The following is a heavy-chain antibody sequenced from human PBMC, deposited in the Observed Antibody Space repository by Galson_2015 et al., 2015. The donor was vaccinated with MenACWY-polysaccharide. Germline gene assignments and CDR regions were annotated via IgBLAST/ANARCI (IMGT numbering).Heavy chain of an antibody. Sequence: SLRLSCAASGSPFSTYVMSWVRQAPGKGLEWVSTITYSGGSTKYADSVKGRFTISRDNSKNTLYLQMNSLRVEDTAVYYCARDKDYGHYSLPGAWGHGTLVTVS. CDR2: ITYSGGST. D-gene: IGHD4-17*01. CDR3: ARDKDYGHYSLPGA. J-gene: IGHJ5*01. V-gene: IGHV3-23*01. CDR1: GSPFSTYV.